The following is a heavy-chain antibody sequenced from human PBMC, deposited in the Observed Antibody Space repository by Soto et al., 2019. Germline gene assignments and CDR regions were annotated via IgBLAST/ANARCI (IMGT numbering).Heavy chain of an antibody. V-gene: IGHV1-46*03. J-gene: IGHJ3*02. CDR2: INPSGGST. CDR3: ASRVAMVRGDHDAFDI. D-gene: IGHD3-10*01. Sequence: ASVKVSCKASGYTFTSYYMHWVRQAPGQGLEWMGIINPSGGSTSYAQKFRGRVTMTRDTSTSTVYMELSSLRSEDTAVYYCASRVAMVRGDHDAFDIWGQGTRVTVAS. CDR1: GYTFTSYY.